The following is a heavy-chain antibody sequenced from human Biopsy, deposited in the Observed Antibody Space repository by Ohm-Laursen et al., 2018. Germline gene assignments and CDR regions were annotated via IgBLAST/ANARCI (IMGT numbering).Heavy chain of an antibody. V-gene: IGHV4-59*01. CDR3: VRSNYHYYGFDV. CDR2: TYYSGST. CDR1: GGSISRDY. J-gene: IGHJ6*02. Sequence: SETLSLTCTVSGGSISRDYWAWIRQPPGKGLQWIGYTYYSGSTNYNPSLNSRVTIAVDTSKNQFFLGLTSVTAADTAVYYCVRSNYHYYGFDVWGQGTTVTVSS.